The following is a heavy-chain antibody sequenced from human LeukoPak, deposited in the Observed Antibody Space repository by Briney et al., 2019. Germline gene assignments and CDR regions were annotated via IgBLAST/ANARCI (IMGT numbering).Heavy chain of an antibody. CDR2: IIPIFGTA. Sequence: ASVKVSCKASGGTFSSYAISWVRQAPGQGLEWMGGIIPIFGTANYAQKFQGRVTITADKSTSTAYMELSSLRSEDTAVYYCAASGSPVDISFVYWGQGTLVTVSS. V-gene: IGHV1-69*06. CDR3: AASGSPVDISFVY. CDR1: GGTFSSYA. D-gene: IGHD1-26*01. J-gene: IGHJ4*02.